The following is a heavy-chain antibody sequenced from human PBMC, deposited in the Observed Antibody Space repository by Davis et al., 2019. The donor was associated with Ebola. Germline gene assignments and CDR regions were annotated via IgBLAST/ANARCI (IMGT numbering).Heavy chain of an antibody. CDR1: GFGFSSHS. Sequence: GESLKISCAASGFGFSSHSMHWVRQAPGKGLEWVALISSDAVNEYYADSVKGRFTISRDNSRSTLNLEMRSLREDDTALYYCAIYGAGPEYYFDYWGQGTLVTVSS. D-gene: IGHD1-14*01. V-gene: IGHV3-30*03. J-gene: IGHJ4*02. CDR3: AIYGAGPEYYFDY. CDR2: ISSDAVNE.